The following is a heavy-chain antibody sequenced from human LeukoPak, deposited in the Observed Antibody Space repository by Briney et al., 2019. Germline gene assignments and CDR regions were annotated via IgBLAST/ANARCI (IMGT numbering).Heavy chain of an antibody. V-gene: IGHV1-69*13. J-gene: IGHJ4*02. D-gene: IGHD3-22*01. Sequence: SVKVSCKASGGTFSSYAISWVRQAPGQGLEWMGGIIPIFGTANYAQKFQGRVTITADESTSTAYMELSSLRSEDTAVYYCARDVRGIVGMDYFDYWGQGTLVTVSS. CDR2: IIPIFGTA. CDR1: GGTFSSYA. CDR3: ARDVRGIVGMDYFDY.